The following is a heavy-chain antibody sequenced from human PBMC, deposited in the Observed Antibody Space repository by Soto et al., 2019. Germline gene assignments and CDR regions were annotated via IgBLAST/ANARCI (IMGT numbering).Heavy chain of an antibody. Sequence: QVQLQESGPGLVKPSETLSPTCSVSAGSISGFYWSWIRQPPGKGLEWIGYTRYSESTSYNPSLMSRLTLSVDTSNNQFSLKLRSVTAADTAVYYCARHDLRGGAYDSWGQGTLVTVSS. CDR1: AGSISGFY. D-gene: IGHD3-10*01. CDR3: ARHDLRGGAYDS. V-gene: IGHV4-59*08. J-gene: IGHJ4*02. CDR2: TRYSEST.